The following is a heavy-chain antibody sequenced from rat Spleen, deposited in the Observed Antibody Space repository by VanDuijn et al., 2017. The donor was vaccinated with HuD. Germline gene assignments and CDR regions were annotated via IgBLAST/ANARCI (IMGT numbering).Heavy chain of an antibody. J-gene: IGHJ3*01. D-gene: IGHD1-9*01. V-gene: IGHV5-29*01. CDR1: GFSFSNYD. Sequence: EVQLVESGGGLVQPGRSLKLSCVASGFSFSNYDMAWVRQAPTKGLEWVATINYDGSRTDYRDSVKGRFTISRDNAKNTLYMQMDSLRSEDTATYYWGRGGYNYGWFAYWGQGTLVTVSS. CDR2: INYDGSRT. CDR3: GRGGYNYGWFAY.